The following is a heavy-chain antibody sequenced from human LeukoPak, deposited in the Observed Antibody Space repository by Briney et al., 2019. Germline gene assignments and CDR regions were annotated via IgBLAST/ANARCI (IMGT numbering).Heavy chain of an antibody. Sequence: PGRSLRLSCAASGFTFSVYGMYWIRQAPGKGLEWVSYINSSGSTIYYADSVKGRFTISRDNAKNSLYLQMNSLRAEDTAVYYCARESGFGELFPYAFDIWGQGTVVTVSS. CDR1: GFTFSVYG. V-gene: IGHV3-11*01. D-gene: IGHD3-10*01. CDR3: ARESGFGELFPYAFDI. J-gene: IGHJ3*02. CDR2: INSSGSTI.